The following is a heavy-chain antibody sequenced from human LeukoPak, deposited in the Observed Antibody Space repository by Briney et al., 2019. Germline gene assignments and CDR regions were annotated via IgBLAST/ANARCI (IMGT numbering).Heavy chain of an antibody. CDR2: IYYSGCT. Sequence: PSETLSLTRTVSVGSISSYYWSCIRQPPARGREGMGYIYYSGCTNYNPSLKSRVTISVDTSKNQFSLKLSPVTAADTAVYYGARHKSPMSPHDYWGQGTLVTVSS. D-gene: IGHD3-10*02. V-gene: IGHV4-59*08. J-gene: IGHJ4*02. CDR1: VGSISSYY. CDR3: ARHKSPMSPHDY.